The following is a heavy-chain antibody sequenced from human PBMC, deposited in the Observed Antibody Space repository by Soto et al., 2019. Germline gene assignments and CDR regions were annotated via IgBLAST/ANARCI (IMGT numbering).Heavy chain of an antibody. D-gene: IGHD6-19*01. CDR2: IYYSGST. Sequence: LSLTCTVSGGSISSSSYYWGWIRQPPGKGLEWIGSIYYSGSTYYNPSLKSRVTISVDTSKNQFSPKLSSVTAANTAVYYCARLCVYSSGWYLEYYFDYWGQGTLITVSS. J-gene: IGHJ4*02. CDR1: GGSISSSSYY. CDR3: ARLCVYSSGWYLEYYFDY. V-gene: IGHV4-39*01.